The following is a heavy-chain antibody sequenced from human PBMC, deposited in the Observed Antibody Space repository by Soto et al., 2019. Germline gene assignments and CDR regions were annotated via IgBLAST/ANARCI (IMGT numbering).Heavy chain of an antibody. J-gene: IGHJ4*02. V-gene: IGHV1-46*01. CDR3: ARDFSGENSSGWYFFDY. D-gene: IGHD6-19*01. Sequence: EASVKVSCKASGYTFTSYYMHWVRQAPGQGLEWMGIINPSGGSTSYAQKFQGRVTMTRDTSTSTVYMELSSLRSEDTAVYYCARDFSGENSSGWYFFDYWGQGTLVTVSS. CDR2: INPSGGST. CDR1: GYTFTSYY.